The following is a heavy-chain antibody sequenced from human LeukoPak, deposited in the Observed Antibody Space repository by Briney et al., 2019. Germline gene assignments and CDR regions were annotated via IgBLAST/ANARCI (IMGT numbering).Heavy chain of an antibody. J-gene: IGHJ6*03. D-gene: IGHD5-12*01. CDR1: GYTFTSYD. CDR3: ARTSTEPQRWIYYYYMDV. CDR2: MNPNSGNT. Sequence: ASVKVSCKASGYTFTSYDINWVRQATGQGLEWMGWMNPNSGNTGYAQKFQGRVTMTRNTSISTAYMELSSLRSEDTAVYYCARTSTEPQRWIYYYYMDVWGKGTTVTISS. V-gene: IGHV1-8*02.